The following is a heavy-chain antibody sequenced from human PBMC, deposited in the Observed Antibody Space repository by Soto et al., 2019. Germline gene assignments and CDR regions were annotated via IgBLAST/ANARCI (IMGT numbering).Heavy chain of an antibody. Sequence: GGSLRLSCAASGFTFSSYAMSWVRQAPGKGLEWVPAISGSGGSTYYADSVKGRFTISRDNSKNTLYLQMNSLRAEDTAVYYCAKGFLDPPLTNYDFWSGYPYYFDYWGQGTLVTVSS. CDR1: GFTFSSYA. D-gene: IGHD3-3*01. CDR3: AKGFLDPPLTNYDFWSGYPYYFDY. J-gene: IGHJ4*02. CDR2: ISGSGGST. V-gene: IGHV3-23*01.